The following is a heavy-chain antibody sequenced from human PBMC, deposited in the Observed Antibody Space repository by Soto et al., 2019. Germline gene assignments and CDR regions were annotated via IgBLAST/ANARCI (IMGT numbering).Heavy chain of an antibody. D-gene: IGHD3-22*01. Sequence: GALRLSCAASGFTFSTYEMNWVRQAPGKGLEWISYISSSGSSIYYADSVKGRFTISRDNAWNSLHLQMSSLRVEDTAVYYCARDGYDSSGDSEYFQYWGQGTLVTVSS. V-gene: IGHV3-48*03. CDR3: ARDGYDSSGDSEYFQY. J-gene: IGHJ1*01. CDR1: GFTFSTYE. CDR2: ISSSGSSI.